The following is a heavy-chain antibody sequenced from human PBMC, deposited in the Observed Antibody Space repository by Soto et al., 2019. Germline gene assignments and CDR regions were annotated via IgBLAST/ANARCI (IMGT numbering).Heavy chain of an antibody. CDR2: VRGRAGTT. J-gene: IGHJ4*02. V-gene: IGHV3-23*01. Sequence: HPXGSLILSCAASGXTLTNFPMCWVRRAPGKGLEWVSDVRGRAGTTDYADSVKGRFTISRDNSMDTVFLQMNSLRDEDTPVYYSARAARYCTGGPCHYFESWGQGTLGTVSS. CDR1: GXTLTNFP. D-gene: IGHD2-8*02. CDR3: ARAARYCTGGPCHYFES.